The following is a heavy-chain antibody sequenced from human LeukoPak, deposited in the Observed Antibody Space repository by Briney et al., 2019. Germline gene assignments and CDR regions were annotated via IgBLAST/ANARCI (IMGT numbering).Heavy chain of an antibody. CDR3: ARENYYGSGTFYSHHGMDV. CDR1: GGSFSGYH. CDR2: MNHYEST. Sequence: SETLSLTCAVYGGSFSGYHWSWIRQPPGKGLEWIGEMNHYESTNYNPSLKSRATISVETSKNQFSLKLSSVTAADTAVYYCARENYYGSGTFYSHHGMDVWGQGTTVTVSS. V-gene: IGHV4-34*01. J-gene: IGHJ6*02. D-gene: IGHD3-10*01.